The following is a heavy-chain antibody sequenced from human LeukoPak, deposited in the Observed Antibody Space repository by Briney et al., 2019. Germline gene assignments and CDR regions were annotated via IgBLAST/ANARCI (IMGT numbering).Heavy chain of an antibody. CDR1: GFTFSSYW. J-gene: IGHJ4*02. Sequence: PGGSLRLSCAASGFTFSSYWMSWVRQAPGKGLEWVVNIKQDGSEKYYVDSVKGRFTISRDNAKNSLYLQMNSLRAEDTAVYYCARDLTDIVVVPAAIHFDYWGQGTLVTVSS. CDR2: IKQDGSEK. V-gene: IGHV3-7*01. D-gene: IGHD2-2*01. CDR3: ARDLTDIVVVPAAIHFDY.